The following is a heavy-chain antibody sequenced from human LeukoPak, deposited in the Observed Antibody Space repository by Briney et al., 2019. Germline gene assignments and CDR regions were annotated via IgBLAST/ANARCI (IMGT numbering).Heavy chain of an antibody. J-gene: IGHJ4*02. CDR3: ASPASEPASSGWYYFDH. CDR2: INPSIGST. CDR1: GYTFTSYY. D-gene: IGHD6-19*01. Sequence: ASVRVSCKAYGYTFTSYYMHWVRQAPGQGLEWIGIINPSIGSTTYAQKFQGRVTMTRDTSTSTVYMDLSSLSSEDTAVYYCASPASEPASSGWYYFDHWGQGTLVTVSS. V-gene: IGHV1-46*01.